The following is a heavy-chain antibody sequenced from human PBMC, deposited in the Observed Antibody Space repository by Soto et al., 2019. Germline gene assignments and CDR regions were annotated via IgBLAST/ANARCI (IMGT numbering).Heavy chain of an antibody. CDR1: GFTFSSYA. J-gene: IGHJ4*02. Sequence: GGSLRLSCAASGFTFSSYAMSWVRQAPGKGLEWVSAISGSGGSTYYADSVKGRFTISRDNSKNMLYLQMNSLRAEDTAVYYCAKSAMIVVVINYYFDYWGQGTLVTVSS. CDR2: ISGSGGST. CDR3: AKSAMIVVVINYYFDY. D-gene: IGHD3-22*01. V-gene: IGHV3-23*01.